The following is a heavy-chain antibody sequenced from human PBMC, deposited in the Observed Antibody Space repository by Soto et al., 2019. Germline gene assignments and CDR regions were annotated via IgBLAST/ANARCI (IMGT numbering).Heavy chain of an antibody. D-gene: IGHD2-8*02. CDR1: GGTFSSYA. J-gene: IGHJ3*02. V-gene: IGHV1-69*13. CDR3: ARGSGVDAFDI. Sequence: SVKVSCKASGGTFSSYAISWVRQAPGQGLEWMGGIIPILGTANYAQKFQGRVTLTADESTSTAYMELSSLRSEDTVVYYCARGSGVDAFDIWGQGTMVTVSS. CDR2: IIPILGTA.